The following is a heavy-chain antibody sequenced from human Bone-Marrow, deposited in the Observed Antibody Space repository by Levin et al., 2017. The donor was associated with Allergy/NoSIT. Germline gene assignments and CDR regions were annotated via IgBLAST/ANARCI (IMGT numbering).Heavy chain of an antibody. CDR2: IYYSGST. D-gene: IGHD5-24*01. V-gene: IGHV4-31*03. CDR3: ASEDGSTFDS. J-gene: IGHJ4*02. CDR1: GGSISSGGYH. Sequence: LRLSCTVSGGSISSGGYHWSWIRQHAGTGLEWIGYIYYSGSTYYNPSLKSRAMISLDTSKNQFSLKVTSATAADAAVYYCASEDGSTFDSWGQGTLVTVSS.